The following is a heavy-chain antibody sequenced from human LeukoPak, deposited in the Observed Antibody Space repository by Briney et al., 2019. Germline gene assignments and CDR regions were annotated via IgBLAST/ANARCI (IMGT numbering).Heavy chain of an antibody. V-gene: IGHV3-53*01. CDR1: GFTVSSNY. D-gene: IGHD1-1*01. CDR3: ARDAGWDYGMDV. Sequence: AGGSLRLSCAASGFTVSSNYMSWVRQAPGKGLEWVSVIYSGGSTYYADSVKGRFTISRDNSKNTLYLQMNSLRAEDTAVYYCARDAGWDYGMDVWGQGTTVTVSS. CDR2: IYSGGST. J-gene: IGHJ6*02.